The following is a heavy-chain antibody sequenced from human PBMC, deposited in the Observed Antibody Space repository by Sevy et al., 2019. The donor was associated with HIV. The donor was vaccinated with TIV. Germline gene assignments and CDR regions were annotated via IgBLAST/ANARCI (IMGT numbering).Heavy chain of an antibody. J-gene: IGHJ6*02. Sequence: GGSLRLSCAASGFSVSSNYMSWVRQAPGKGPEWVSVLYCGGRISYADSVKGRFTISRDNSKNTLYLQMNSLRAEDTAVYYCAREDIVLGEDNYYGMDVWGQGTTVTVSS. D-gene: IGHD3-16*01. CDR2: LYCGGRI. CDR1: GFSVSSNY. CDR3: AREDIVLGEDNYYGMDV. V-gene: IGHV3-53*01.